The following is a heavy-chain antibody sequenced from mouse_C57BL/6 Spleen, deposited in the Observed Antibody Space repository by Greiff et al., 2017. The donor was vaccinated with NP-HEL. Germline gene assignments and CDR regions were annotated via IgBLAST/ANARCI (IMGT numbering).Heavy chain of an antibody. CDR3: AKGDYYGSSYPYYAMDY. CDR1: GYSFTDYN. D-gene: IGHD1-1*01. J-gene: IGHJ4*01. CDR2: INPNYGTT. Sequence: EVQLQQSGPELVKPGASVKISCKASGYSFTDYNMNWVKQSNGKSLEWIGVINPNYGTTSYNQKFKGKATLTVDQSSSTAYMQLNSLTSEDSAVYYCAKGDYYGSSYPYYAMDYWGQGTSVTVSS. V-gene: IGHV1-39*01.